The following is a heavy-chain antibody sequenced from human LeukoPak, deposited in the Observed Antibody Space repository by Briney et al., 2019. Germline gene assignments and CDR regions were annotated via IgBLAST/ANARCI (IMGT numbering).Heavy chain of an antibody. V-gene: IGHV6-1*01. Sequence: SQTLSLTCAISGDSLFSNTAAWNWVRQSPSSGLEWLGRTFYRSKWLNDYAVSVKSRISINPDTSKNQFSLQLNSVTPEDTAVYFCARGEDQVLPGQQAMDAWGQGTAVTVSS. D-gene: IGHD2-2*01. CDR2: TFYRSKWLN. J-gene: IGHJ6*02. CDR3: ARGEDQVLPGQQAMDA. CDR1: GDSLFSNTAA.